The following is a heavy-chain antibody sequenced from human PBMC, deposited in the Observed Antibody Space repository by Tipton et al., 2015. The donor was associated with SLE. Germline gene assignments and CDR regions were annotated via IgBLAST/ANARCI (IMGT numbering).Heavy chain of an antibody. V-gene: IGHV1-18*01. J-gene: IGHJ3*02. CDR3: ARDGLLGAFDI. Sequence: QLVQSGAEVKKPGASVKVSCKASGNTFTSYGIIWVRQAPGHGLEWMGWISAYNGNTKYAQKFQGRVTVTTDTSTSTAYMEVRSLRSDDTAVYYCARDGLLGAFDIWGQRTMVTVSS. CDR1: GNTFTSYG. D-gene: IGHD1-26*01. CDR2: ISAYNGNT.